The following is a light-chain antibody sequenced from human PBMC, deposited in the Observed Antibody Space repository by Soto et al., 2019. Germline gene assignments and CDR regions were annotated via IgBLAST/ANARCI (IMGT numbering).Light chain of an antibody. Sequence: DIQMTQFPSTLSASIGDRVTITCRASQTISSSLAWYQQKPGKAPKLLIYRASSLETGVPSRFSGSGSGTEFNLTISSLQPDDFATYYCQQYNSYSPYTFGQGTRLEIK. J-gene: IGKJ2*01. CDR3: QQYNSYSPYT. V-gene: IGKV1-5*03. CDR2: RAS. CDR1: QTISSS.